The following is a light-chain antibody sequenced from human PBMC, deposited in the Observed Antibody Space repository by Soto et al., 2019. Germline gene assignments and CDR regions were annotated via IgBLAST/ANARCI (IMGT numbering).Light chain of an antibody. CDR1: SGDVGSYNR. V-gene: IGLV2-18*02. Sequence: QSALTQPPSVSGSPGQSVTISCTGTSGDVGSYNRVSWYQQPPGTAPKLMIYEVSNRPSGVPDRFSGSKSGNTASLTISGLQAEDEADYYCSSYTSSSPFVFGTGTKLTVL. CDR2: EVS. J-gene: IGLJ1*01. CDR3: SSYTSSSPFV.